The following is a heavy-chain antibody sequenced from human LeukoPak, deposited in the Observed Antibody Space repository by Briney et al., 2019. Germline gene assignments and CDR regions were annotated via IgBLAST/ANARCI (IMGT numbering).Heavy chain of an antibody. CDR1: GFTFSSYA. D-gene: IGHD5-12*01. Sequence: GGSLRLSCAASGFTFSSYAMHWVRQAPGKGLEWVAVISYDGSNKYYADSVKGRFTISRDNSKNTLYLQMNSLRSEDTAVYYCARAIDGGYDSYGYWGQGTLVTVSS. J-gene: IGHJ4*02. V-gene: IGHV3-30-3*01. CDR3: ARAIDGGYDSYGY. CDR2: ISYDGSNK.